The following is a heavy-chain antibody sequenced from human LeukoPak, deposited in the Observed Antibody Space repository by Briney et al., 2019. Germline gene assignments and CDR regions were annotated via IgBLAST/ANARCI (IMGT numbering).Heavy chain of an antibody. V-gene: IGHV4-59*01. Sequence: SETLSLTCTVSGGSISSYYWSWIRQPPGRGLEWIGYIYYSGSTNYNPSLNSRVTISVDTSKNQFSLKLSSVTAADTAVYYCARHAVFQVYATLDWYFDLRGRGTLVTVSS. CDR3: ARHAVFQVYATLDWYFDL. J-gene: IGHJ2*01. CDR1: GGSISSYY. D-gene: IGHD2-8*01. CDR2: IYYSGST.